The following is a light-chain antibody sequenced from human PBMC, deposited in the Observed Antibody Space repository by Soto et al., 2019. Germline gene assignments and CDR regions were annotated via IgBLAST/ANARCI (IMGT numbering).Light chain of an antibody. CDR3: CSYAGSNTFV. V-gene: IGLV2-23*01. CDR1: SSDVGSYDL. CDR2: EGN. J-gene: IGLJ1*01. Sequence: QSALTQSASVSGSPGQSITISCTGTSSDVGSYDLVSWYQHHPGTAPKLMISEGNKRPSGVSDRFSGSKSGDTASLTISGLQADDEADYYCCSYAGSNTFVFGTGTKVTVL.